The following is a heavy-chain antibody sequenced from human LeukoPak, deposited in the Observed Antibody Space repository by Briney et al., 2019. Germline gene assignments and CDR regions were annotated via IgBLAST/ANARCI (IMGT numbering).Heavy chain of an antibody. J-gene: IGHJ6*02. CDR2: ISGSDNT. D-gene: IGHD6-13*01. CDR3: AREPGSKTQFEYLYGIGV. Sequence: GGSLRLSCAASGFTFSSNAMSWVRQAPGKGLEWVSAISGSDNTYYADAVKGRFTIARDNSKNTLYLQMNSLRAEDTAVYYCAREPGSKTQFEYLYGIGVWGQGTTVTVSS. V-gene: IGHV3-23*01. CDR1: GFTFSSNA.